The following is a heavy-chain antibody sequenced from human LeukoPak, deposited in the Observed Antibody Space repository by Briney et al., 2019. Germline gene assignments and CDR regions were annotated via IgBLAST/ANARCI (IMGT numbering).Heavy chain of an antibody. D-gene: IGHD3-22*01. Sequence: ASVKVSCKASGYTFTGYYVHWVRQAPGQGLEWMGWMNPKSGGTNYAQKFEARVTMNRDTSISTAYMELSSLRSEDTAVYYCAADHRPEYYYDSSGSHWYFDLWGRGTLVTVSS. CDR2: MNPKSGGT. CDR3: AADHRPEYYYDSSGSHWYFDL. V-gene: IGHV1-2*02. J-gene: IGHJ2*01. CDR1: GYTFTGYY.